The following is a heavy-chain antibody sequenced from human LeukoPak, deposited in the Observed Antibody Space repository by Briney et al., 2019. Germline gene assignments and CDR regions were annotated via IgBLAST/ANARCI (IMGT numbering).Heavy chain of an antibody. CDR3: ARPLDVDTAMFTDAFGI. CDR2: IIPIFGTA. D-gene: IGHD5-18*01. CDR1: GGTFSNFA. V-gene: IGHV1-69*06. J-gene: IGHJ3*02. Sequence: GASVKVSCKASGGTFSNFAISWVRQAPGQGLEWMGGIIPIFGTANYAQHFQGRVTITADISTSTAYMELSSLTSEDTAVYYCARPLDVDTAMFTDAFGIWGQGTVVTVSS.